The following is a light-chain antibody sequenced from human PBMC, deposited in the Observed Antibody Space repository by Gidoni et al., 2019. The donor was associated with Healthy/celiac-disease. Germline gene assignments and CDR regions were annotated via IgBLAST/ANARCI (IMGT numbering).Light chain of an antibody. J-gene: IGKJ3*01. Sequence: DIQMTQPPSSLSASVGDRVTLTPRASQSISSYLNWYQQKPGKAPKLLIYAASSLQSGVPSRFSGSGSGTDFTLTISSLQPEDFATYYCQQSYSTLTFGPGTKVDIK. V-gene: IGKV1-39*01. CDR1: QSISSY. CDR2: AAS. CDR3: QQSYSTLT.